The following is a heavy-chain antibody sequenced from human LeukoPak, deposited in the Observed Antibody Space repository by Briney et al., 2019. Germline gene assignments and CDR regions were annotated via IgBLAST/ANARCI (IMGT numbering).Heavy chain of an antibody. CDR1: GGSFSGYY. CDR3: ARPSPAASCYTV. CDR2: INHSGST. V-gene: IGHV4-34*01. Sequence: PSETLSLTCAVYGGSFSGYYWSWIRQPPGKGLEWIGEINHSGSTNYNPSLKSRVTISVDTSKNQFSLKLSSVTAADTAVYYCARPSPAASCYTVWGQGTLVTVSS. D-gene: IGHD2-2*02. J-gene: IGHJ4*02.